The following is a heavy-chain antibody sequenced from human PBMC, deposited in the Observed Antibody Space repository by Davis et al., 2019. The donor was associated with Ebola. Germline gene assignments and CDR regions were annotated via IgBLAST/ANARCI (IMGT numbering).Heavy chain of an antibody. CDR2: IYYSGST. CDR1: GGSISSGGYY. V-gene: IGHV4-31*03. CDR3: ARDRRGIGAFDI. D-gene: IGHD3-16*01. J-gene: IGHJ3*02. Sequence: MPSETLSLTCTVSGGSISSGGYYWSWIRQHPGKGLEWIGYIYYSGSTYYNPSLKSRFTISVDTSKNQFSLKPSSVTAAETAVYYCARDRRGIGAFDIWGQGTMVTVSS.